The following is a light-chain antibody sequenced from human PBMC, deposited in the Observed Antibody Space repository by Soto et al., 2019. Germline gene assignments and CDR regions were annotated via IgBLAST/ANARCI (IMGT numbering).Light chain of an antibody. J-gene: IGKJ1*01. CDR3: QQYAGYSRT. CDR2: KAS. CDR1: QIISGW. V-gene: IGKV1-5*03. Sequence: DIQMSQSPSNLSGSVGDRGTITCRASQIISGWLAWYQQRPGTAPKLMIYKASTLETGVPSRFSGSGSGTEFTLTINNLQPDDFATYYCQQYAGYSRTFGQGTKVDIK.